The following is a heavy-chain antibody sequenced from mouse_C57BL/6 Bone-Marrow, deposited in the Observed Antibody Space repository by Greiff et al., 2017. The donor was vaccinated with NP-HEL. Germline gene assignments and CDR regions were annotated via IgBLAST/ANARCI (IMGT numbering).Heavy chain of an antibody. CDR2: ISYDGSN. Sequence: EVKLVESGPGLVKPSQSLSLTCSVTGYSITSGYYWNWIRQFPGNKLEWMGYISYDGSNNYNPSLKNRISITRDTSKNQFFLKLNSVTTEDTATYYCAREWAWFAYWGQGTLVTVSA. CDR1: GYSITSGYY. CDR3: AREWAWFAY. J-gene: IGHJ3*01. V-gene: IGHV3-6*01.